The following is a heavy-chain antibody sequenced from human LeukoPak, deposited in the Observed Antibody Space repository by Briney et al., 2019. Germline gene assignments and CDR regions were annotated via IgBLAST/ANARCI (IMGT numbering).Heavy chain of an antibody. CDR2: IYNSVST. V-gene: IGHV4-59*08. Sequence: SETLSLTCTVSGGSISSYYWSWIRQPPGRGLEWIGYIYNSVSTNYNPSLKSRVTISVDTSKNQFSLKLSSVTAADTAVYYCARSPGRGGDYWGQGTLVTVSS. D-gene: IGHD3-10*01. CDR1: GGSISSYY. CDR3: ARSPGRGGDY. J-gene: IGHJ4*02.